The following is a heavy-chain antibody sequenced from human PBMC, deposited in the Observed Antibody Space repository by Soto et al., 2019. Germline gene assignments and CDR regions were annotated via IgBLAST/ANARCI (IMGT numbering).Heavy chain of an antibody. CDR2: TYYRSKWYN. CDR3: ARAGCCSSTSCRNYYYYGMDV. J-gene: IGHJ6*02. V-gene: IGHV6-1*01. CDR1: GDSVSSNSAA. D-gene: IGHD2-2*01. Sequence: PSQTLSLTCAISGDSVSSNSAAWNWIRQSPSRGLEWLGRTYYRSKWYNDYAVSVKSRITINPDTSKNQFSLQLNSVTPEDTAVYYCARAGCCSSTSCRNYYYYGMDVWGQGTTVTVSS.